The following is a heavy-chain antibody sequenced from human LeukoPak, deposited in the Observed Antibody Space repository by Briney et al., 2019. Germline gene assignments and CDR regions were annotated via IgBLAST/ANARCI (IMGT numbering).Heavy chain of an antibody. Sequence: SETLSLTCTVSGGSISRYYWSWIRQPPGKGLEWIGYIFHSGSTNYNPSLKSRVTISVDTSKNQFSLKLSSVTAADTAVYYCAGGYYYSYYYYMDVWGKGTTVTISS. D-gene: IGHD5-18*01. CDR3: AGGYYYSYYYYMDV. J-gene: IGHJ6*03. V-gene: IGHV4-59*01. CDR2: IFHSGST. CDR1: GGSISRYY.